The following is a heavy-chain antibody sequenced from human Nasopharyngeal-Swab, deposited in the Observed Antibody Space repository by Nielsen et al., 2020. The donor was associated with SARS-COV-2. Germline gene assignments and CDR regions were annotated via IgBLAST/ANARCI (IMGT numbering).Heavy chain of an antibody. J-gene: IGHJ4*02. CDR2: LSVVGNT. CDR1: GFSFSNYW. D-gene: IGHD1-26*01. Sequence: GGSLRLSCATSGFSFSNYWTHWVRQAPGKGLEWVTILSVVGNTFYIESVKGRFTISRDNLQNTVHLQMSSLRAEDTAVYYCARGQGEYWGQGTLVTVSS. V-gene: IGHV3-53*01. CDR3: ARGQGEY.